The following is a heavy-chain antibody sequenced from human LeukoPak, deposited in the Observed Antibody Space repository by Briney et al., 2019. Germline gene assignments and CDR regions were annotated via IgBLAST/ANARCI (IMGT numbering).Heavy chain of an antibody. V-gene: IGHV1-69*05. CDR3: ARHFWSGYYRDY. J-gene: IGHJ4*02. CDR2: IIPIFVTA. Sequence: IIPIFVTANSAQNFQRRVTITTHQSTTTAYIELSSLRSEDTAVYYCARHFWSGYYRDYWGQGTLVTVSS. D-gene: IGHD3-3*02.